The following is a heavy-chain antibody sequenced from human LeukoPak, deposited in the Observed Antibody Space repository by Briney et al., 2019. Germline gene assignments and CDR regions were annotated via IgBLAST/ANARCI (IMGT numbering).Heavy chain of an antibody. V-gene: IGHV3-48*02. CDR3: ARVGQWLVLGVFDY. J-gene: IGHJ4*02. Sequence: GGSLRLSCAASGFTFSSYSMNWIRQAPGKGLEWVSYISSSSSTIYYADSVKGRFTISRDNAKNSLYLQMNSLRDEDTAVYYCARVGQWLVLGVFDYWGQGTLVTVSS. CDR2: ISSSSSTI. CDR1: GFTFSSYS. D-gene: IGHD6-19*01.